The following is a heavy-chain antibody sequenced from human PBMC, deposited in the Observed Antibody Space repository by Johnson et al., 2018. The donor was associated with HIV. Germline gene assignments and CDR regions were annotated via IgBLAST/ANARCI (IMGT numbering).Heavy chain of an antibody. CDR2: IWYDGSNK. V-gene: IGHV3-33*01. Sequence: QVQLVESGGGVVQPGRSLRLSCAASGFTFSSYGMHWVRQAPGKGLEWVAVIWYDGSNKYYADSVKGRFTISRDNAKDSLYLQMNSLRAEDTALCFCARELTYYYGSGSYPSGLDAFDIWGQGTMVTVSS. J-gene: IGHJ3*02. CDR3: ARELTYYYGSGSYPSGLDAFDI. CDR1: GFTFSSYG. D-gene: IGHD3-10*01.